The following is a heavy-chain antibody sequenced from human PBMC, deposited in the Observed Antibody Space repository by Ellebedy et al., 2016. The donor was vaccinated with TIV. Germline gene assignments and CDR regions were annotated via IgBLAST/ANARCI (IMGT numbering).Heavy chain of an antibody. J-gene: IGHJ4*02. CDR3: ARDSFAWMSSGYSPADY. V-gene: IGHV3-21*01. Sequence: GGSLRLSCAASGFTFSSYSMNWVRQAPGKGLEWVSSISSSSSYIYYADSVKGRFTISRDNAKNSLYLQMNSLRAEDTAVYYCARDSFAWMSSGYSPADYWGQGTLVTVSS. D-gene: IGHD3-22*01. CDR2: ISSSSSYI. CDR1: GFTFSSYS.